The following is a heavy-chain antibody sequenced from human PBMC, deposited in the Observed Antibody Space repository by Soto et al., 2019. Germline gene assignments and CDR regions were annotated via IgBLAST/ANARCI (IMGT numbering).Heavy chain of an antibody. CDR2: ITWNSGSI. V-gene: IGHV3-9*01. CDR3: AKDSRSSRRYYYYYGMDV. Sequence: PGGSLRLSCAASGFTFDDYAMHWVRQAPGKGLEWVSGITWNSGSIGYADSVKGRFTISRNNAKNSLYLQMNSLRPEDTALYYCAKDSRSSRRYYYYYGMDVWGLGTTVTVSS. CDR1: GFTFDDYA. J-gene: IGHJ6*02. D-gene: IGHD6-13*01.